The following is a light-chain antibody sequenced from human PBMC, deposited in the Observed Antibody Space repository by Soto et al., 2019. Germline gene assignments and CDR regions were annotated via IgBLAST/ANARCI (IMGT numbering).Light chain of an antibody. CDR3: QQYETFSGT. V-gene: IGKV1-5*01. J-gene: IGKJ1*01. Sequence: DIKMTQSPSTLSASVGDRVTITCRASQSISSWLAWYQQKPGKAPKLLIYDASALPRGVPSRFSGSGSGTKFTLTIASLQPDDFATYYCQQYETFSGTFGPGTMVAIK. CDR1: QSISSW. CDR2: DAS.